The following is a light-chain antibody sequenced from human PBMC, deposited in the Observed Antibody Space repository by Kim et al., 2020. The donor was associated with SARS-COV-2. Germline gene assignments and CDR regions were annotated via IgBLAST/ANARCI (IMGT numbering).Light chain of an antibody. CDR1: QSVSSSY. J-gene: IGKJ1*01. CDR3: QQDYNLPPT. Sequence: PGERVTLSCRASQSVSSSYLTWYQQKPRQAPRLLIYGASTRATGIPARFSGSGSGTDFTLTISSLQPEDFAVYYCQQDYNLPPTFGQGTKVDIK. CDR2: GAS. V-gene: IGKV3D-7*01.